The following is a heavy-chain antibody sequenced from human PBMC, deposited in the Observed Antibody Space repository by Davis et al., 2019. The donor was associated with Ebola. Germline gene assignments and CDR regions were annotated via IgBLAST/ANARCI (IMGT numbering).Heavy chain of an antibody. V-gene: IGHV3-30*03. J-gene: IGHJ4*02. CDR2: ISYDGSNK. Sequence: GESLKISCAASGFTFSSYGMHWVRQAPGKGLEWVAVISYDGSNKYYADSVKGRFTISRDNSKNTLYLQMNSLRAEDTAVYYCARGADVIIVVATPVDYWGQGTLVTVSS. CDR3: ARGADVIIVVATPVDY. D-gene: IGHD3-22*01. CDR1: GFTFSSYG.